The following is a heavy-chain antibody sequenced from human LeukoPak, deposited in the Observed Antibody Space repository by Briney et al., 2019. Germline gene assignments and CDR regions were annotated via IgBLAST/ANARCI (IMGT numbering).Heavy chain of an antibody. J-gene: IGHJ6*03. V-gene: IGHV1-69*06. D-gene: IGHD5-18*01. CDR1: GGTFSSYA. CDR3: AREIPGGYSYPGHYYMDV. Sequence: ASVKVSCKASGGTFSSYAISWVRQAPGQGLEWMGGIIPIFGTANYAQKFQGRVTITADKSTSTAYMELSSLRSEDTAVYYCAREIPGGYSYPGHYYMDVWGEGTTVTVSS. CDR2: IIPIFGTA.